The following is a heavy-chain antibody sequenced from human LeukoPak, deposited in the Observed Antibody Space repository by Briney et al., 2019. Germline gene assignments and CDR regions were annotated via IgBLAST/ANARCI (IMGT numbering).Heavy chain of an antibody. J-gene: IGHJ5*02. CDR3: ARGEVLRFLDWFDP. Sequence: PSETLSLTCTVSGGSISSSSYSWTWIRQPPGKGLEWIGSIHYDGNTYYKPSLRSRVTISVDTSNQFSLKLSSVTAADTAVYYCARGEVLRFLDWFDPWGQGTLVTVSS. V-gene: IGHV4-39*07. CDR2: IHYDGNT. CDR1: GGSISSSSYS. D-gene: IGHD3-3*01.